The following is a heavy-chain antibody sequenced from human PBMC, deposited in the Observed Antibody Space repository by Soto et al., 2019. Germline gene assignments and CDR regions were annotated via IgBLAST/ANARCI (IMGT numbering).Heavy chain of an antibody. J-gene: IGHJ4*02. CDR1: GFTFNSYA. CDR2: IWFDGGDK. D-gene: IGHD6-13*01. V-gene: IGHV3-33*01. Sequence: GGSLRLSCTASGFTFNSYAMHWVRQAPGKGLEWVAVIWFDGGDKYYTDSVKGRFTISRDNSKNTLYLQMNSLRAEDTAVYYCARDRGSNWFCDFDYWGQGTLVTVSS. CDR3: ARDRGSNWFCDFDY.